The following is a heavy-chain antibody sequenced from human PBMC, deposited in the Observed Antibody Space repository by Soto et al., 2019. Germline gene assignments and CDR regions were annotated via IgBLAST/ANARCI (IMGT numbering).Heavy chain of an antibody. V-gene: IGHV3-48*01. D-gene: IGHD3-10*01. J-gene: IGHJ5*02. CDR1: AFTFSSYA. CDR2: ISSSSGTI. Sequence: PGGSLRLSCAASAFTFSSYAMSWVRQAPGKGLEWVSYISSSSGTIYYAYSVKGRFTISRDNAKNSLYLQMNSLRSEDTAVYYCAREIYGSGSYPSEWFDPWGQGTLVTVSS. CDR3: AREIYGSGSYPSEWFDP.